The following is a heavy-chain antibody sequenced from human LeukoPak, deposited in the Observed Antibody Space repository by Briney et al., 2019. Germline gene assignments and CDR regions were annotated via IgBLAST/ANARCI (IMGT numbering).Heavy chain of an antibody. V-gene: IGHV3-23*01. Sequence: GSLRLSCAASGFTFSSYAMSWVRRAPGKGLEWVSAISGSGGSTYYADSVKGRFTISRDNSKNTLYLQMNSLRAEDTAVYYCAKDYYDSSPIDYWGQGTLVTVSS. CDR3: AKDYYDSSPIDY. D-gene: IGHD3-22*01. CDR1: GFTFSSYA. J-gene: IGHJ4*02. CDR2: ISGSGGST.